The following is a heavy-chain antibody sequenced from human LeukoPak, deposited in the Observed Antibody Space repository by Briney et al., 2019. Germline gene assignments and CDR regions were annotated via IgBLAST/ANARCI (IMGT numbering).Heavy chain of an antibody. CDR2: IKMDGSEK. CDR1: GFTFGGYW. D-gene: IGHD2-8*02. J-gene: IGHJ4*02. V-gene: IGHV3-7*01. Sequence: GGSLRLSCGGSGFTFGGYWMSWVRQAPGKGLEWVANIKMDGSEKYYLDSVRGRFTISRDNARNSVYLQMNSLRAEDTAVYYCVRTPPTLGYCTETSCPFDHWGQGALVTVSS. CDR3: VRTPPTLGYCTETSCPFDH.